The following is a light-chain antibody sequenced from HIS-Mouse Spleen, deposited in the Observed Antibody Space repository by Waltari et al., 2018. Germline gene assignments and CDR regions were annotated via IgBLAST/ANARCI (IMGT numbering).Light chain of an antibody. J-gene: IGLJ3*02. V-gene: IGLV2-14*03. CDR2: DVS. Sequence: LTQPASVSGSPGQSITISCTGTSSDVGGYNYVSWYPQHPGKAPNLMIYDVSKRPSGVSNRFSGSKSGNTASLTISGLQAEDEADYYCSSYTSSSTLRVFDGGTKLTVL. CDR3: SSYTSSSTLRV. CDR1: SSDVGGYNY.